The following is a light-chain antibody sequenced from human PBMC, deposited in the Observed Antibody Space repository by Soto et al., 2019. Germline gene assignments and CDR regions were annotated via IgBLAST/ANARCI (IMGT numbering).Light chain of an antibody. CDR2: AAS. V-gene: IGKV1-9*01. CDR3: QQLNSFPPE. Sequence: DIQITQSPSSLPASLGDRVTITCLATQSISRYLAWYQQKPGAAPKLLIYAASTLQSGVPSRFSGGASGTEFTLTITSLQSDDFATYYCQQLNSFPPEFGQGTKVDIK. J-gene: IGKJ1*01. CDR1: QSISRY.